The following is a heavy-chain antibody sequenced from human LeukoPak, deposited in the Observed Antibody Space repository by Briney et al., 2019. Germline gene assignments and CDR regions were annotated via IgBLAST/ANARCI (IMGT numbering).Heavy chain of an antibody. Sequence: ASVKVSCKASGYTFTSYYMHWVRQAPGQGLEWMGIINPSGGSTSYAQKLQGRVTMTRDMSTSTVYMELSSLRSEDTAVYYCARGGSEMATTTLFDYWGQGTLVTVSS. D-gene: IGHD5-24*01. CDR2: INPSGGST. J-gene: IGHJ4*02. V-gene: IGHV1-46*01. CDR1: GYTFTSYY. CDR3: ARGGSEMATTTLFDY.